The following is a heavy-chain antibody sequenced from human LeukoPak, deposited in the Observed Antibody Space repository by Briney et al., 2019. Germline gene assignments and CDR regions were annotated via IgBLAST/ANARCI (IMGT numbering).Heavy chain of an antibody. CDR2: ISSSSSYI. Sequence: GGSLRLSCAASGFTFSGYGMNWVRQAPGKGLEWVSSISSSSSYIYYADSVKGRFTISRDNAKNSLYLQMNSLRAEDTAVYYCARDDMITFGGVIAIDYWGQGTLVTVSS. J-gene: IGHJ4*02. D-gene: IGHD3-16*02. CDR1: GFTFSGYG. V-gene: IGHV3-21*01. CDR3: ARDDMITFGGVIAIDY.